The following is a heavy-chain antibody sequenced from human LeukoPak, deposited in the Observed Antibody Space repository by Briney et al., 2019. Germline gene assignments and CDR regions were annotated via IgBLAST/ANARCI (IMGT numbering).Heavy chain of an antibody. J-gene: IGHJ4*02. Sequence: GGSLRLSCAASGFTFSTYGMNWVRQAPGKGLEWVSFIRYDGSDKYYADSVKGRFTISRDNSKNTVYLQMNSLRVEDTAVYYCARGAHKRDDYGGFFDYWGQGTLVTVSS. CDR2: IRYDGSDK. D-gene: IGHD4-23*01. V-gene: IGHV3-30*02. CDR3: ARGAHKRDDYGGFFDY. CDR1: GFTFSTYG.